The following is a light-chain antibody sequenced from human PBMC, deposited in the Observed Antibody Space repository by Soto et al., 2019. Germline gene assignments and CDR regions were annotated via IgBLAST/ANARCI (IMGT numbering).Light chain of an antibody. Sequence: QSVLTQPASVSGSPGQSITISCTGTSSDVGGYNYVSWYQQHPGKAHKLMIYDVSNRPSGVPNRFSGSKSGNTASLTISGLQAEDEADYYCSSYTSSSTRVFGGGTKVSVL. J-gene: IGLJ2*01. V-gene: IGLV2-14*01. CDR1: SSDVGGYNY. CDR2: DVS. CDR3: SSYTSSSTRV.